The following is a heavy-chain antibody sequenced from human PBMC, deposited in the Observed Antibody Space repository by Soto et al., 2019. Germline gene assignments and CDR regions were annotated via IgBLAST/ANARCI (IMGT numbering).Heavy chain of an antibody. CDR2: ISGSGRTT. CDR3: AKFRGPSYSYYYMDV. V-gene: IGHV3-23*01. D-gene: IGHD3-16*01. Sequence: EVQLLESGGGLVQPGGSLRLSCAASGFTFGSYAMNWLRQAPGRGLECVSFISGSGRTTYYADSVKGRFTVSRENSKNTLYLQINSLRAEDTALYYCAKFRGPSYSYYYMDVWGKGTTVTVSS. J-gene: IGHJ6*03. CDR1: GFTFGSYA.